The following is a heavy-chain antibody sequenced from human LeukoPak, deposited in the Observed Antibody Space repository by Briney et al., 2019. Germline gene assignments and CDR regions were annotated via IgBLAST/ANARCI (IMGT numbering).Heavy chain of an antibody. CDR1: GFTFSSYA. Sequence: GGSLRLSCAASGFTFSSYAMRWVRQAPAKGLEWVSGISGSSGSTYYADSVKGRFTISRDNSKKTLYLQMNSLRAEDTAVYYCAPGPCSSTSCYAAEAYWGQGTLVTVSS. CDR2: ISGSSGST. J-gene: IGHJ4*02. V-gene: IGHV3-23*01. CDR3: APGPCSSTSCYAAEAY. D-gene: IGHD2-2*01.